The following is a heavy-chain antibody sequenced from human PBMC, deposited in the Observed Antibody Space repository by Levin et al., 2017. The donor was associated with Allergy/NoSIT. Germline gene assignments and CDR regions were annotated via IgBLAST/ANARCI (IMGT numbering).Heavy chain of an antibody. V-gene: IGHV1-18*01. J-gene: IGHJ4*02. CDR2: INGYNGNT. D-gene: IGHD5-12*01. CDR3: AKDRDGGYGLSDY. CDR1: GYTFTSYG. Sequence: VASVKVSCKASGYTFTSYGISWVRQAPGQGLEWMGWINGYNGNTNYAQKLQGRVTMTTDTSTSTVYMELRSLRSDDTAVYYCAKDRDGGYGLSDYWGQGTLVTVSS.